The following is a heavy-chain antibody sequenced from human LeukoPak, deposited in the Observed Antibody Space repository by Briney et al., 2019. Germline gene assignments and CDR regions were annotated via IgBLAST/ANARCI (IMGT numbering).Heavy chain of an antibody. J-gene: IGHJ4*02. CDR2: ISGSGGST. Sequence: GGSLRLSCAASGFTFSSYAMSWVRQAPGKGLEWVSAISGSGGSTYYADSVKGRFTISRDNSKNTLYLQMNSLRAEDTAVYYCAKDYDIVVVPAAIFDYWGQGTLVTVSS. CDR1: GFTFSSYA. D-gene: IGHD2-2*01. CDR3: AKDYDIVVVPAAIFDY. V-gene: IGHV3-23*01.